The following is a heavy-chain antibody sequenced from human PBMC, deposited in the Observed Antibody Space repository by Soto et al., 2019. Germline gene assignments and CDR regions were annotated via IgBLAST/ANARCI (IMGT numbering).Heavy chain of an antibody. J-gene: IGHJ4*02. CDR2: INAGNGNT. V-gene: IGHV1-3*01. CDR3: GSTNYNPTLKSRVTISVDTSKNQFSLKLSSVTAADTAVYYCARVARENYDILTGYYYDSTPTPYFDY. CDR1: GYTFTSYA. D-gene: IGHD3-10*01. Sequence: ASVKVSCKASGYTFTSYAMHWVRQAPGQRLEWMGWINAGNGNTKYSQKFQGRVTITRDTSASTAYMELSSLRSEDTAVYYCGSTNYNPTLKSRVTISVDTSKNQFSLKLSSVTAADTAVYYCARVARENYDILTGYYYDSTPTPYFDYWGQGTLVTVSS.